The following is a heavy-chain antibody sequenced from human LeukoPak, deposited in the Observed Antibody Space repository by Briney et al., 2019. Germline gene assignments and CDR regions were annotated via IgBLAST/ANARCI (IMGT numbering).Heavy chain of an antibody. D-gene: IGHD6-13*01. V-gene: IGHV1-46*01. CDR3: VRAPSSRNKFAY. CDR2: IHPTGGST. J-gene: IGHJ4*02. CDR1: GYTFTTYF. Sequence: GASVKVSCKASGYTFTTYFMHWVRQAPGQGLECMGIIHPTGGSTTYAQKFQGRLTMTRDTATSTVDIELSSLRSGETAVCFCVRAPSSRNKFAYCGQGTLVTVSS.